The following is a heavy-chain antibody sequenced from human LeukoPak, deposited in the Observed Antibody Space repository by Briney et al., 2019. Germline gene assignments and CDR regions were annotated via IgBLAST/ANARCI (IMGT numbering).Heavy chain of an antibody. CDR3: ARDFYRIVVVPHYFDY. J-gene: IGHJ4*02. CDR1: GFTFSRNG. Sequence: GGSLRLSCAASGFTFSRNGMAWVRQAPGKGLEWVSSISVSGTYIYYSDSVKGRFTISRDNSKNSLYLQMNSLRAEDTAVYYCARDFYRIVVVPHYFDYWGQGTLVTVSS. CDR2: ISVSGTYI. D-gene: IGHD3-22*01. V-gene: IGHV3-21*01.